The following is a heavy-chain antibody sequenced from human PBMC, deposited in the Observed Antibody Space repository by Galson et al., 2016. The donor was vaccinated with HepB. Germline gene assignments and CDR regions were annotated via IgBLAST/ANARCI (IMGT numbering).Heavy chain of an antibody. Sequence: SLRLSCAASGFMFSTYWMQWVRQAPGKGLVWVSLIDPDGTTIDYADSVRDRFSISRDNAKNTMSLQMNSLRVEDMGVYYCVRDSGTYPGYYDFWGQGTLVTVSS. CDR2: IDPDGTTI. D-gene: IGHD1-26*01. V-gene: IGHV3-74*01. CDR3: VRDSGTYPGYYDF. CDR1: GFMFSTYW. J-gene: IGHJ4*02.